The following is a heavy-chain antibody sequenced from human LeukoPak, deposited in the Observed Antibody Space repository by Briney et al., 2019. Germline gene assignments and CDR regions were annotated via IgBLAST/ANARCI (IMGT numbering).Heavy chain of an antibody. CDR2: INHSGST. J-gene: IGHJ6*04. CDR1: GWSFSGYY. V-gene: IGHV4-34*01. CDR3: ARGRYDILTGYYYYYYGMDV. Sequence: SETLSLTCAVYGWSFSGYYWSWIRQPPGKGREWTGEINHSGSTNYNPSLKSRVTISVDTSKNQFSLKLSSVTAADTAVYYCARGRYDILTGYYYYYYGMDVWGKGTTVTVSS. D-gene: IGHD3-9*01.